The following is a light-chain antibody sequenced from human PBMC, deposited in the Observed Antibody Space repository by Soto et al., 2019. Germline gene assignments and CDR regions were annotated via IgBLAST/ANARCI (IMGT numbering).Light chain of an antibody. CDR3: QQSYSIPT. CDR2: GAS. V-gene: IGKV1-39*01. Sequence: IRMTQSPSSLSASVGDRVTITCRAGQSISTYLNWYQQKPGKAPKVLIYGASTLPSGVPSRFGGSGSGTEFTLTISSLQPEDSGIYYCQQSYSIPTFGQGTKVEIK. J-gene: IGKJ1*01. CDR1: QSISTY.